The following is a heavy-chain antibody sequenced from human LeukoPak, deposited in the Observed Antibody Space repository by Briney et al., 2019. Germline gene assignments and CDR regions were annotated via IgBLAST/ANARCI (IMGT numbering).Heavy chain of an antibody. D-gene: IGHD2-15*01. CDR1: GYTFTNYY. CDR3: ARERPDSCYFDY. CDR2: ITPSGGT. Sequence: ASVKVSCKASGYTFTNYYMHWVRQAPGQGLEWMGIITPSGGTNYAQKFQGRVTMTRDTSTSTVYMELSSLRSEDTAVYFCARERPDSCYFDYWGQGILVTVSS. J-gene: IGHJ4*02. V-gene: IGHV1-46*01.